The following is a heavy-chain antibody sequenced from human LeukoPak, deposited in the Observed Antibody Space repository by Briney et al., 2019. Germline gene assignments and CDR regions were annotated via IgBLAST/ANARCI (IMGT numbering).Heavy chain of an antibody. CDR1: GGSVSSYY. J-gene: IGHJ4*02. D-gene: IGHD1-14*01. CDR3: ARHGTISSETYFDY. V-gene: IGHV4-59*08. CDR2: IHNSGRT. Sequence: SETLSLTCSVPGGSVSSYYWSWIRQSPGKGLEWIGYIHNSGRTNYNPSLKSRVTGFVDTSKNQVSLRLSSVTAADTAVYYCARHGTISSETYFDYWGQGALVTVSS.